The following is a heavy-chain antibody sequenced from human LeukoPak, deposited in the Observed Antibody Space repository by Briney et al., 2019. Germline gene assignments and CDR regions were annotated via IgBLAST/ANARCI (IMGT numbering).Heavy chain of an antibody. V-gene: IGHV3-48*01. CDR3: ARDAVWGYYDSSGYYPLDY. J-gene: IGHJ4*02. CDR1: GFTFSSYS. CDR2: ISSSSSTI. Sequence: GGSLRLSCAASGFTFSSYSMNWVRQAPGKGLEWVSYISSSSSTIYYADSVKGRFTISRDNAKNSLYLQMNSLRAEDTAVYYCARDAVWGYYDSSGYYPLDYWGQGALVTVSS. D-gene: IGHD3-22*01.